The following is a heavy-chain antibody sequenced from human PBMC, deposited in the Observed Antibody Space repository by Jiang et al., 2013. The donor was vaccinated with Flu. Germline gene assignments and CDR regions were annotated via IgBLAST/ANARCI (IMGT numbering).Heavy chain of an antibody. D-gene: IGHD3-3*01. CDR3: ARGARTIF. Sequence: QLLESGGGLVQPGGSLRLSCAASGFTFSTFWMSWVRQAPGKGLEWVASIKQDGSEKNFVDSVKGRFTISRDNAKNSLYLQMNSLRAEDTAVYYCARGARTIFWGQGTLVTVSS. J-gene: IGHJ4*02. CDR2: IKQDGSEK. V-gene: IGHV3-7*01. CDR1: GFTFSTFW.